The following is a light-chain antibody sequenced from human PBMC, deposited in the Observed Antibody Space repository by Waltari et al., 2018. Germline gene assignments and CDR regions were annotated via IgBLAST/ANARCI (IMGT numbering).Light chain of an antibody. V-gene: IGLV7-46*01. Sequence: QAVVTQEPSLTVSPGGTVTLTCGSSTGDVTSDPYPYWFQQKPGQAPRTLIYDTNNQHSWTPGRFSGSLLGGKAALTLSGAQPEDEAEYYCSVAYSGVFVFGTGTKVTVL. J-gene: IGLJ1*01. CDR2: DTN. CDR1: TGDVTSDPY. CDR3: SVAYSGVFV.